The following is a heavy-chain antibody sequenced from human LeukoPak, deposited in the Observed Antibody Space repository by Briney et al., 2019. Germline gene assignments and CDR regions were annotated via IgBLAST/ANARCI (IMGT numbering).Heavy chain of an antibody. Sequence: SETLSLTCTVSGGSISSSSYYWGWIRQPPGKGLEWIGSIYYSGSTYYNPSLKSRVTISVDTSKNQFSLKLSSVTAADTAVYYCARKGSGWHTLEYWGQGTLVTVSS. CDR2: IYYSGST. D-gene: IGHD6-19*01. CDR3: ARKGSGWHTLEY. CDR1: GGSISSSSYY. J-gene: IGHJ4*02. V-gene: IGHV4-39*01.